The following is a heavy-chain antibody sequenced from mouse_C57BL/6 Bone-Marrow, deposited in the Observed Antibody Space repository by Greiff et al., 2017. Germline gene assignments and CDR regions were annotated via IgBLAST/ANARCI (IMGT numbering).Heavy chain of an antibody. V-gene: IGHV1-81*01. J-gene: IGHJ3*01. CDR2: IYPRSGNT. CDR3: ARRGDLLWYPWFAV. Sequence: QVQLQQSGAELARPGASVKLSCKASGYTFTSYGISWVKQRTGQGLEWIGEIYPRSGNTYYNEKFKGKATLTADKSSSTAYMELRSLTSEDSAVYFCARRGDLLWYPWFAVWGRGTLVTVSA. D-gene: IGHD2-1*01. CDR1: GYTFTSYG.